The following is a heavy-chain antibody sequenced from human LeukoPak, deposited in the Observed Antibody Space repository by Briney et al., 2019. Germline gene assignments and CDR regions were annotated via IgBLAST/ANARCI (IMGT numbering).Heavy chain of an antibody. CDR1: GFTFSSYG. V-gene: IGHV3-21*01. Sequence: GGSLRLSCAASGFTFSSYGMNWVRQAPGKGLEWVSSISSSSSYIYYADSVKGRFTISRDNAKSSLYLQMNSLRAEDTAVYYCAREGHYYDSSGYYLWGQGTLVTVSS. CDR2: ISSSSSYI. CDR3: AREGHYYDSSGYYL. D-gene: IGHD3-22*01. J-gene: IGHJ4*02.